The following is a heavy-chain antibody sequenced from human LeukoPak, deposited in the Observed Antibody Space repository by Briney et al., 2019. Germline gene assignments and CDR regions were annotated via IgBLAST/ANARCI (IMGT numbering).Heavy chain of an antibody. V-gene: IGHV4-61*10. CDR1: GGSISSGSYY. CDR3: ARSSSYGRTDAFDV. Sequence: SETLSLTCTVSGGSISSGSYYWTWIRQPAGKGLEWIGYMSYSGSTNYNPSLKSRVTISVDTSKNQFSLKLSSVTAADTALYHCARSSSYGRTDAFDVWSQGTMVTVSS. D-gene: IGHD3-22*01. CDR2: MSYSGST. J-gene: IGHJ3*01.